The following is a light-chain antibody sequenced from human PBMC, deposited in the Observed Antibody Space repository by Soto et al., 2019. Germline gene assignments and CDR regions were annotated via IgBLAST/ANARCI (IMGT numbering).Light chain of an antibody. J-gene: IGKJ2*01. CDR2: XXX. V-gene: IGKV1-39*01. CDR3: QQSYSTPYT. CDR1: QSISSY. Sequence: DIQMTQSPSSLSASVGDRVTITCRASQSISSYLNWYQQKPGKAPKLLINXXXXSXXXXPPRFSGSRSGTDLTLTISSLQPEDFATYYCQQSYSTPYTFGQGTKVDIK.